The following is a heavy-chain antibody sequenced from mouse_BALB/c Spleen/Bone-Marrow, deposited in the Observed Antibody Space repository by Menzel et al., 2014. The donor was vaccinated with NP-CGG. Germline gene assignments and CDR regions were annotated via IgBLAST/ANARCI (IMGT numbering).Heavy chain of an antibody. Sequence: VKLVESGAELVKPGASVKLSCKASGYTFTSYWMHWVKQRPGQGLEWIGAINPSNGRTNYNEKFKSKATLTVDNSSSTAYMELRSLTSEDSAVYYCARGKFYYGNYVGLDYWGQGTTLTVSS. CDR3: ARGKFYYGNYVGLDY. V-gene: IGHV1S81*02. D-gene: IGHD2-1*01. J-gene: IGHJ2*01. CDR1: GYTFTSYW. CDR2: INPSNGRT.